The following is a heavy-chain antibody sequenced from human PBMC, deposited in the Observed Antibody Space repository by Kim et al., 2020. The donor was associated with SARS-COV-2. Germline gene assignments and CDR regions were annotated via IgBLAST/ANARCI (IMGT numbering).Heavy chain of an antibody. J-gene: IGHJ6*01. D-gene: IGHD3-16*02. Sequence: GGSLRLSCAASGFTFSSYAMHWVRQAPGKGLEWVAVISYDGSNKYYADSVKGRFTISRDNSKNTLYLQMNSLRAEDTAVYYCEGELSGGLYYYYGMDVWG. CDR1: GFTFSSYA. CDR2: ISYDGSNK. V-gene: IGHV3-30*04. CDR3: EGELSGGLYYYYGMDV.